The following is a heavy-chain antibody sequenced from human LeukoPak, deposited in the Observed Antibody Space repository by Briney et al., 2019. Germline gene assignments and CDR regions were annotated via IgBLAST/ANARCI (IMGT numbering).Heavy chain of an antibody. CDR2: IYYSGST. CDR3: ARTATYYYYYMDV. V-gene: IGHV4-59*01. Sequence: SETLSLTCTVSGGSISSYYWSWIRQPPGKGLEWIGNIYYSGSTNNNPSLKSRVTISVDTSKNQFSLKLSSVTAADTAVYYCARTATYYYYYMDVWGKGTTVTVSS. J-gene: IGHJ6*03. CDR1: GGSISSYY. D-gene: IGHD5-18*01.